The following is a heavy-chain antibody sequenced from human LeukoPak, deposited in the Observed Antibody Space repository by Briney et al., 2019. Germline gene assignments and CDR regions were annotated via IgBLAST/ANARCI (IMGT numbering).Heavy chain of an antibody. Sequence: GGSLRLPCAATGFTLSTYAMSWVRQTPGKGLEWVAATSSSDAGTYHADSVRGRFTISRDNSKNTLYLQMNSLRAEDTAVYYCAKVTYGSGTYGAFDYWGQGTLVTVSS. J-gene: IGHJ4*02. D-gene: IGHD3-10*01. CDR1: GFTLSTYA. V-gene: IGHV3-23*01. CDR2: TSSSDAGT. CDR3: AKVTYGSGTYGAFDY.